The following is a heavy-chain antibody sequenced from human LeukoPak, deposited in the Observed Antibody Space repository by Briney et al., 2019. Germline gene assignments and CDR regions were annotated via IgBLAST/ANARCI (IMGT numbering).Heavy chain of an antibody. CDR1: GYTFTGYY. CDR3: ARGRVRVGATLYNWFDP. J-gene: IGHJ5*02. Sequence: GASVKVSCKASGYTFTGYYMHWVRQAPGQGLEWMGWINPNSGGTNYAQKFQGRVTMTRDTSISTAYMELSRLRSDDTAVYYCARGRVRVGATLYNWFDPWGQGTLVTVSS. D-gene: IGHD1-26*01. V-gene: IGHV1-2*02. CDR2: INPNSGGT.